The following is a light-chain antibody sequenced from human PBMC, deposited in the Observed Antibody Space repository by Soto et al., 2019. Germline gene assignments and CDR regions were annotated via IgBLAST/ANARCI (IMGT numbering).Light chain of an antibody. CDR2: WAS. J-gene: IGKJ1*01. V-gene: IGKV4-1*01. Sequence: DIVMTQSPDSLAVSLGERATINCKSSQSVLYSSNNKNYLAWYQQKPGQPPKLLIYWASTRVSGVPDRFSGSGPATDFTLTISGLQAADVAVYYCQQYYTSWWSFGQGTKVEIK. CDR1: QSVLYSSNNKNY. CDR3: QQYYTSWWS.